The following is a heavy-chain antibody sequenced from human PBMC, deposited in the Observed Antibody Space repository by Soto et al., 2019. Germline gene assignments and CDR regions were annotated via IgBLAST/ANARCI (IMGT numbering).Heavy chain of an antibody. J-gene: IGHJ4*02. CDR3: ACPGREFCSGDY. V-gene: IGHV3-23*01. CDR1: GFTFSSYA. CDR2: ISGSGGST. Sequence: EAQLLESGGGLVQPGGSLRLSCAASGFTFSSYAMSWVRQAPGKGLEWVSAISGSGGSTYYADSVKGRFTISRDNSKNTLYLQMNSLRAEDTAVYYCACPGREFCSGDYWGQGTLVTVSS. D-gene: IGHD2-15*01.